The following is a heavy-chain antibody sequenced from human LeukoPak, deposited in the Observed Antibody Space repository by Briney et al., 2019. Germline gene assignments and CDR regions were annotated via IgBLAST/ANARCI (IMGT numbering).Heavy chain of an antibody. CDR1: GDSISRYY. D-gene: IGHD4-17*01. J-gene: IGHJ4*02. CDR2: FYTIGST. Sequence: SETLSLTCTVSGDSISRYYWSWIRQPAGKGLEWIGRFYTIGSTNYNPSLKSRVTMSLDTSKNQFSLTLNSVTAADTAVYYCARSATSVTSYYFDSWGQGTVVTVSS. V-gene: IGHV4-4*07. CDR3: ARSATSVTSYYFDS.